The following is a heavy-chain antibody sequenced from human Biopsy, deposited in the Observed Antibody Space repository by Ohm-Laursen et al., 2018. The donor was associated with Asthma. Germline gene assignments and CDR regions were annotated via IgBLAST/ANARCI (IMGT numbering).Heavy chain of an antibody. V-gene: IGHV1-3*01. CDR3: ARRNYDCFTGKVYDAFAM. CDR2: INAGNGNT. Sequence: GASVKVSCKASGYTFISYVIHWVRQAPGQRREWMGWINAGNGNTKYSQKFQGRVTISRDTSARTAYMNLSSLRSEDTAVYYCARRNYDCFTGKVYDAFAMWGQGTMVTVSS. D-gene: IGHD3-9*01. J-gene: IGHJ3*02. CDR1: GYTFISYV.